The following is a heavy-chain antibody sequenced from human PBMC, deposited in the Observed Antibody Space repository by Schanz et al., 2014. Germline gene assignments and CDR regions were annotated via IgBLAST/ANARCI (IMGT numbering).Heavy chain of an antibody. V-gene: IGHV1-18*01. Sequence: QIQLVQSGPEVKKPGATVKVSCKASGYIFINSGISWVRQAPGQGLEWMGWISVYTDNTKYGQKLQGRVTRTTDTSTSTAYMELRSLRADDTAVYYCAKAEYDILTDSYSRLDPWGQGTLVTVSS. D-gene: IGHD3-9*01. CDR1: GYIFINSG. CDR2: ISVYTDNT. J-gene: IGHJ5*02. CDR3: AKAEYDILTDSYSRLDP.